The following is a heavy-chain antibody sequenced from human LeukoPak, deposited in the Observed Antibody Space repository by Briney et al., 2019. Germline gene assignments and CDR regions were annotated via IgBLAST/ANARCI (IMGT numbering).Heavy chain of an antibody. V-gene: IGHV3-30-3*01. D-gene: IGHD3-22*01. Sequence: PGGSLRLSCTASGFTLSRHAMHWVRQAPGKGLEWLLVISYDGSNQYYADSVKVRFTISRDNSKNTLFLQMNSLRAEDTAVYYCARSKERNYYYDSSGYYYGYWGQGTLITVSS. CDR2: ISYDGSNQ. CDR3: ARSKERNYYYDSSGYYYGY. CDR1: GFTLSRHA. J-gene: IGHJ4*02.